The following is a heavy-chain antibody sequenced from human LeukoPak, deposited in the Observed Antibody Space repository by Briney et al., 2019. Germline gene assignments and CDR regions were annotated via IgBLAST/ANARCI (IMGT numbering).Heavy chain of an antibody. V-gene: IGHV4-39*01. Sequence: SETLSLTCTVSGGSISSSSYYWGWIRQPPGKGLEWIGSIYYSGSTYCNPSLKSRVTISVDTSKNQFSLELSSVTAADTAVYYCARRPYGPYYFDYWGQGTLVTVSS. D-gene: IGHD3-10*01. CDR1: GGSISSSSYY. J-gene: IGHJ4*02. CDR3: ARRPYGPYYFDY. CDR2: IYYSGST.